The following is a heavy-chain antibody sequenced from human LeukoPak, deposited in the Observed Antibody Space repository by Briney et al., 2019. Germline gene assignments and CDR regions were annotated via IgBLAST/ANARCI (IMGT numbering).Heavy chain of an antibody. Sequence: ASVKVSCKASGYIFNSYGINWVRQAPGQGLEWMGWISAYNGNTDYAQKLQGRVTMTTDTSTSTAYMELRSLRSDDTAVYYCARADPYGDYEPSGYWGQGTLVTVSS. V-gene: IGHV1-18*01. D-gene: IGHD4-17*01. CDR3: ARADPYGDYEPSGY. CDR2: ISAYNGNT. J-gene: IGHJ4*02. CDR1: GYIFNSYG.